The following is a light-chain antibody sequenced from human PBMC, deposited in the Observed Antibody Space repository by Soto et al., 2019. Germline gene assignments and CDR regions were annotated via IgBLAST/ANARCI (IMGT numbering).Light chain of an antibody. J-gene: IGKJ1*01. Sequence: DIQMTQSPSTLSASVGDRVTITCRASQSISSWLAWYQQKPGKAPKLLIYDASSLDSGDPSRFSGGGSGTEFTLTTGSLQPDDFATYYYQQYQRTFGQGTKVEIK. CDR3: QQYQRT. CDR2: DAS. V-gene: IGKV1-5*01. CDR1: QSISSW.